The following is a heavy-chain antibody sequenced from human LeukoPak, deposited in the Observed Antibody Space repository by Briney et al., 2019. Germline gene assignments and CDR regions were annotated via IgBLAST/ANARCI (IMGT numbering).Heavy chain of an antibody. J-gene: IGHJ5*02. CDR3: ARDGVVATIGDNWFDP. CDR2: INWNGGST. CDR1: GFTFSSYE. V-gene: IGHV3-20*04. D-gene: IGHD5-12*01. Sequence: PGGSLRLSCAASGFTFSSYEMNWVRQAPGKGLEWVSGINWNGGSTGYADSVKGRFTISRDNVKNSLFLQMNSLRVEDTALYYCARDGVVATIGDNWFDPWGQGTLVIVSS.